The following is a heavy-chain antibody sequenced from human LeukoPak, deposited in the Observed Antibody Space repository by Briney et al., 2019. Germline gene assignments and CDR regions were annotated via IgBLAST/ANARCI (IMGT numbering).Heavy chain of an antibody. J-gene: IGHJ4*02. Sequence: GGSLRLSCAASGFTFSSYAMSWVRQAPGKGLEWVSAISGSGGSTYYADSVKGRFTISRDNSKNTLYLQMNSLRAEGTAVYYCAKDYDFWSGLDYWGQGTLVTVSS. CDR1: GFTFSSYA. CDR3: AKDYDFWSGLDY. CDR2: ISGSGGST. D-gene: IGHD3-3*01. V-gene: IGHV3-23*01.